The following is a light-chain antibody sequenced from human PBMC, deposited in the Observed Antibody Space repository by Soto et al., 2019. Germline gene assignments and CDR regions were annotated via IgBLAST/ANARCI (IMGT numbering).Light chain of an antibody. Sequence: EIVLTQSPATLSLSPVERATLSCRASQSVSTSMAWYQQKPGQAPRLLMYGVSTRATGIPARFSGSGSGTEFTLTIYSLQSEDFAVYYCQQYNNWPRTFGQGTKVDIK. CDR3: QQYNNWPRT. CDR1: QSVSTS. V-gene: IGKV3-15*01. J-gene: IGKJ1*01. CDR2: GVS.